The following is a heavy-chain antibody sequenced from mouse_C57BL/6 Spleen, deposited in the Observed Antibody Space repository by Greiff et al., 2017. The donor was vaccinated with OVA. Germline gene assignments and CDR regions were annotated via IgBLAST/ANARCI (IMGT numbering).Heavy chain of an antibody. CDR3: ARGDDGYYVGFAY. V-gene: IGHV1-22*01. J-gene: IGHJ3*01. CDR2: INPNNGGT. Sequence: EVQLQQSGPELVKPGASVKLSCKASGYTFTDYYMHWVKQRPGKSLEWIGYINPNNGGTNYNQKFKGKATLTVDKSSSTAYKELSSLTSEDSAVYDGARGDDGYYVGFAYWGQGTLVTVSA. CDR1: GYTFTDYY. D-gene: IGHD2-3*01.